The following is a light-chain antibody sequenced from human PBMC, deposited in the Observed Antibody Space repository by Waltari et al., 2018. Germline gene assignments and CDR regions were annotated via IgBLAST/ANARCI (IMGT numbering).Light chain of an antibody. Sequence: QLVLTQSPSASASLGASVKLTCTLSSGHSSYTIAWHQQQPEKGPRDLVKVNRDGSHSKGYGIPDRFSGSSSEDERYLTISSLQSEDEADYYCQTWGTGIHVVFGGGTKLTVL. CDR2: VNRDGSH. CDR3: QTWGTGIHVV. CDR1: SGHSSYT. J-gene: IGLJ2*01. V-gene: IGLV4-69*01.